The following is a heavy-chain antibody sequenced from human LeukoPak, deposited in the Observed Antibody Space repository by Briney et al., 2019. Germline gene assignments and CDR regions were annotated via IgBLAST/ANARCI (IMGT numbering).Heavy chain of an antibody. Sequence: PGRSLRLSCAASGFTFDDYAMHWVRQAPGKGLEWVSGISWNSGSIGYADSVKGRFTISRDNAKNSLYLLMNSLRAEDTALYYCAKDFGGAGSFFDYWGQGTLVTVSS. CDR1: GFTFDDYA. J-gene: IGHJ4*02. CDR3: AKDFGGAGSFFDY. CDR2: ISWNSGSI. V-gene: IGHV3-9*01. D-gene: IGHD3-10*01.